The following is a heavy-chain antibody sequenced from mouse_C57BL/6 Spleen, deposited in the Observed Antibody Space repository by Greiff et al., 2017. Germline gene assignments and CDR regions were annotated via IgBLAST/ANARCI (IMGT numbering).Heavy chain of an antibody. V-gene: IGHV2-2*01. CDR1: GFSLTSYG. J-gene: IGHJ4*01. D-gene: IGHD2-4*01. CDR3: ASYYDYLYYYAMDY. CDR2: IWSGGST. Sequence: QVQLQQSGPGLVQPSQSLSITCTVSGFSLTSYGVHWFRQSPGKGLEWLGVIWSGGSTDYNAAFISRLSISKDNSKSQVFFKMNSLQADDTAIYYCASYYDYLYYYAMDYWGQGTSVTVSS.